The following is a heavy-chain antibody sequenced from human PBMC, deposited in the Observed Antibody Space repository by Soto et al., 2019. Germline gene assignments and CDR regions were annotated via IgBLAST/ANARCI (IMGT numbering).Heavy chain of an antibody. CDR3: ARGLRVVVPAAKPASGVFNWFDP. J-gene: IGHJ5*02. V-gene: IGHV3-48*01. D-gene: IGHD2-2*01. CDR2: ISSSGTIV. CDR1: GFIIDTYA. Sequence: PGGSLRLSCAASGFIIDTYAMHWVRQAPGKGLEWVSYISSSGTIVNYADSVKGRFATSRDNARNSLYLQMNSLRAEDTAVYYCARGLRVVVPAAKPASGVFNWFDPWGQGTLVTVSS.